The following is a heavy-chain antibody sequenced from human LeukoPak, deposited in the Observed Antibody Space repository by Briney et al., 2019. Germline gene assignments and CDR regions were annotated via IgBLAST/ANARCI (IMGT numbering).Heavy chain of an antibody. D-gene: IGHD3-10*01. V-gene: IGHV1-18*01. Sequence: ALVKVSCKASGYTFTSYGISWVRQAPGQGLEWMGWISAYNGNTNYAQKLQGRVTMTTDTSTSTAYMELRSLRSDDTAVYYCARDQRITMVRGVIAAYYYYGMDVRGQGTTVTVSS. J-gene: IGHJ6*02. CDR2: ISAYNGNT. CDR1: GYTFTSYG. CDR3: ARDQRITMVRGVIAAYYYYGMDV.